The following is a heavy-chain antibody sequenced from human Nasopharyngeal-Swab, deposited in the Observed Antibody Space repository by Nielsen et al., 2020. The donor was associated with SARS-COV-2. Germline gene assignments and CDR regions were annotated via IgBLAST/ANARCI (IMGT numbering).Heavy chain of an antibody. CDR1: GFTVTSNY. J-gene: IGHJ6*03. Sequence: GESLKISCAASGFTVTSNYMSWVRQAPGKGLEWVSITYDGGSTYYADSVRGRFTISRDYSKNTLYLQMNSLRAEDTAVYYCAGDQLTAYGYYYYMDVWGRGTTVTVSS. V-gene: IGHV3-66*01. CDR3: AGDQLTAYGYYYYMDV. D-gene: IGHD3-9*01. CDR2: TYDGGST.